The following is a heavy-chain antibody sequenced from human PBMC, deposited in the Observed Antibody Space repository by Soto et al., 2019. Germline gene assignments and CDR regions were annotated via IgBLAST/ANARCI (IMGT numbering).Heavy chain of an antibody. CDR1: GYTFSNYG. D-gene: IGHD6-13*01. Sequence: QVQLVQSGAEVKKPGASVKVSCKTSGYTFSNYGINWVRQAPGQGLEWMGWINAYNGKTNFAQRLQGRVTLTTDTSTRTAYMELMSLRYDDTAVYYCARGSSPVDFDYWGQGTLVTVSS. CDR3: ARGSSPVDFDY. J-gene: IGHJ4*02. CDR2: INAYNGKT. V-gene: IGHV1-18*01.